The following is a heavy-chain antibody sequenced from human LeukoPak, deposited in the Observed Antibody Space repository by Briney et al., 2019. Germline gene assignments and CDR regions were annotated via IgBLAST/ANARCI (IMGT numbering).Heavy chain of an antibody. D-gene: IGHD2-15*01. J-gene: IGHJ4*02. CDR3: ARMSCGGTCYLDY. V-gene: IGHV3-74*01. CDR1: GFTFSNYW. CDR2: INSDGSST. Sequence: GGSLRLSCAASGFTFSNYWMHWVRQSPGKGLVWVSRINSDGSSTSYADSVRGRFTISRDNAKNTLYLQMNSLRAEDTAVYYCARMSCGGTCYLDYWGQGTLVTVSS.